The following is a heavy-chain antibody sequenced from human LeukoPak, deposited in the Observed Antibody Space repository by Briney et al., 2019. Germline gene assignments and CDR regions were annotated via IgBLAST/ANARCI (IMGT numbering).Heavy chain of an antibody. CDR1: GYTLTGYY. CDR3: ARALDSGGAFDI. D-gene: IGHD1-26*01. J-gene: IGHJ3*02. CDR2: INPNSGGT. Sequence: ASVKVSCKASGYTLTGYYMHWVRQAPGQGLEWMGWINPNSGGTNYAQKFQGRVTMTSDTSISTAYMDLSSLRSEDTAVYYCARALDSGGAFDIWGQGTMVTVSS. V-gene: IGHV1-2*02.